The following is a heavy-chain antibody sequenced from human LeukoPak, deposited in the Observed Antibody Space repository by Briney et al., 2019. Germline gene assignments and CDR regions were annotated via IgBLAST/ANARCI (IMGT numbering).Heavy chain of an antibody. V-gene: IGHV3-11*06. CDR1: GFIFSDFY. D-gene: IGHD3-10*01. J-gene: IGHJ6*02. CDR2: ISSSGYT. Sequence: GGSLRLSCAASGFIFSDFYMSWIRQAPGKGLEWVSYISSSGYTNYADSVKGRFTISRDNAKNSLYLQMNSLRAEDTAVYYCARDKVSSGMDVWGQGTTVTVSS. CDR3: ARDKVSSGMDV.